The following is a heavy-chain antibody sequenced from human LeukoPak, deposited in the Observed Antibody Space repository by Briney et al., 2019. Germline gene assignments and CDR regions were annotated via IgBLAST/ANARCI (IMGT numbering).Heavy chain of an antibody. CDR2: ISSSSTYI. CDR1: GFTFSSYS. CDR3: ASGELDSLYYFDF. D-gene: IGHD1-1*01. V-gene: IGHV3-21*01. Sequence: AGGSLRLSCAASGFTFSSYSMNWVRQAPGKGLEWVSSISSSSTYISYADSVKGRFTISRDNAKNTLYLQMNSLRAEDTAVYYCASGELDSLYYFDFWGQGTLVTVSS. J-gene: IGHJ4*02.